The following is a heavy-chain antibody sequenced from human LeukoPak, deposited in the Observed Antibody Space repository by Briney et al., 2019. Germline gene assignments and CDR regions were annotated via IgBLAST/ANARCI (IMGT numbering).Heavy chain of an antibody. Sequence: GGSLRLSCAASGFTFSSYSMNWVRQAPGKGLEWVSSISSSSGYIYYADSVKGRFTISRDNAKNSLYLQMNSLRAEDTAVYYCALSSYYDILTGYYPFYYGMDVWGKGTTVTVSS. J-gene: IGHJ6*04. CDR1: GFTFSSYS. CDR3: ALSSYYDILTGYYPFYYGMDV. V-gene: IGHV3-21*01. CDR2: ISSSSGYI. D-gene: IGHD3-9*01.